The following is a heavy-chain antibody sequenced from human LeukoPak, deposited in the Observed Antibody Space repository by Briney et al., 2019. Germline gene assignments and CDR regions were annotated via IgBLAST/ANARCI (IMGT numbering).Heavy chain of an antibody. CDR2: VYYSGST. Sequence: KSSETLSLTCIVSSGSISSHYWSWIRQAPGKGLEWIGYVYYSGSTNYNPSLKSRVTISVDTSKNQFSLNLSSVTAADTAVYYCAGGGWETNWGSSRFDYWGQGMLVTVSS. D-gene: IGHD7-27*01. V-gene: IGHV4-59*11. J-gene: IGHJ4*02. CDR1: SGSISSHY. CDR3: AGGGWETNWGSSRFDY.